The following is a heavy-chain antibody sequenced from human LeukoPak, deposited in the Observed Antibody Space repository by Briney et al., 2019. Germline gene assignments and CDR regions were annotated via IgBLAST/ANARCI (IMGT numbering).Heavy chain of an antibody. J-gene: IGHJ4*02. D-gene: IGHD4-17*01. Sequence: SETLSLTCAVSGYSISSGYYWGWIRQPPGKGLEWIGSIYHSGSTYYNPSLKSRVTISVDTSKNQFSLKLSSVAAADTAVYYCARQLHDYGGYVPNFDYWGQGTLVTVSS. CDR2: IYHSGST. CDR3: ARQLHDYGGYVPNFDY. V-gene: IGHV4-38-2*01. CDR1: GYSISSGYY.